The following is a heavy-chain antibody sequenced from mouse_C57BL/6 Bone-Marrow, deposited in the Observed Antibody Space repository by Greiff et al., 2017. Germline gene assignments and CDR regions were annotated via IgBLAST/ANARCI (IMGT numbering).Heavy chain of an antibody. Sequence: VQLQQSGAELARPGASVKLSCKASGYTFTSYGISWVKQRTGQGLEWVGEIYPRSGNTYYNEKFKGKATLTADKSSSTAYMELRSLTSEDSAVYVCARGYYGHWYFDGWGTGTTVTVSS. J-gene: IGHJ1*03. V-gene: IGHV1-81*01. CDR3: ARGYYGHWYFDG. D-gene: IGHD1-2*01. CDR2: IYPRSGNT. CDR1: GYTFTSYG.